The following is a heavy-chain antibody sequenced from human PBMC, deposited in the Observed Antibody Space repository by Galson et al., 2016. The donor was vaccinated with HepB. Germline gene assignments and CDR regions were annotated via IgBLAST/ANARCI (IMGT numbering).Heavy chain of an antibody. CDR1: GYTFSTYA. J-gene: IGHJ6*01. CDR2: INTNTANP. V-gene: IGHV7-4-1*01. CDR3: ARDLRLLGDYDPSLHQGPIGLPPGTLLQEHL. Sequence: SVKVSCKASGYTFSTYAMNCVRQAPGEGLEWTGWINTNTANPTYAQGFTGRFVFPLDTSVSTAYLQICSLKAEDTAVYYCARDLRLLGDYDPSLHQGPIGLPPGTLLQEHLWG. D-gene: IGHD1-26*01.